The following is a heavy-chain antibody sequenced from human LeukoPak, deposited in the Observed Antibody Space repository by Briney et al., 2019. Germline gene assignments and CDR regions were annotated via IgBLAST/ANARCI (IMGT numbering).Heavy chain of an antibody. J-gene: IGHJ6*02. V-gene: IGHV3-30*03. Sequence: GGSLRLSCAASGFTFSSYGMHWVRQAPGKGLEWVAVISYDGSNKYYADSVKGRFTISRDNSKNTLYLQMNSLRAVDTAVYYCARDRRKYYDSSGYYYGKSYYYGMDIWGQGTTVTVSS. CDR1: GFTFSSYG. CDR3: ARDRRKYYDSSGYYYGKSYYYGMDI. CDR2: ISYDGSNK. D-gene: IGHD3-22*01.